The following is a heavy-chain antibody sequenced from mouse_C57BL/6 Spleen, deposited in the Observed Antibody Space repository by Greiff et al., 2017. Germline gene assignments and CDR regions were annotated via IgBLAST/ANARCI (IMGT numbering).Heavy chain of an antibody. CDR3: ARVATVGALDY. CDR1: GYSITSGYY. V-gene: IGHV3-6*01. CDR2: ISYDGSN. D-gene: IGHD1-1*01. J-gene: IGHJ4*01. Sequence: DVQLQESGPGLVKPSQSLSLTCSVTGYSITSGYYWNWIRQFPGNKLEWMGYISYDGSNNYNPSLKNQTSFTGDTSKNQFYLKFNSVTTEDTATYYCARVATVGALDYWGQGTSVTVSA.